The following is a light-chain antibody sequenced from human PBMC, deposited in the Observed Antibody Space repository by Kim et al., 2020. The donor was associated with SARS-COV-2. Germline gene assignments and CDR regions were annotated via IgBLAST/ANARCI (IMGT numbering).Light chain of an antibody. V-gene: IGKV1-39*01. CDR3: QQSYSTPRT. J-gene: IGKJ1*01. CDR1: QTISNY. CDR2: AAS. Sequence: DVRLTQSPSSLSASIRDRVNITCRSSQTISNYLNWYQQKPGKAPELPIYAASSLHRGVPSRFSGSGSGTDFTLTISSLQPEDFATYYCQQSYSTPRTFGQGTKVDIK.